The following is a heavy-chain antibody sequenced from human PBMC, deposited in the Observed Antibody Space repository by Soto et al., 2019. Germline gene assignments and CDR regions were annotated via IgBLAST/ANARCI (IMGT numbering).Heavy chain of an antibody. Sequence: SETLSLTWTVGGGCISSCYWSWSRQPAGKGLEWIGRIYTSGSANYNAALKSRVSRSVDTSKNQFSRKLSSVTAADKAVYYCTPALSQTSFAAAGYYYRMDVCRQGTTVTVSS. CDR3: TPALSQTSFAAAGYYYRMDV. V-gene: IGHV4-4*07. CDR1: GGCISSCY. CDR2: IYTSGSA. D-gene: IGHD2-2*01. J-gene: IGHJ6*02.